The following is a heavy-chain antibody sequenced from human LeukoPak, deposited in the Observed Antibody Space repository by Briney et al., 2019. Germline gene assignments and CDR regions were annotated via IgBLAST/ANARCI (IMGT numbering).Heavy chain of an antibody. CDR1: LYTFTGYY. Sequence: SSVKVSCKASLYTFTGYYMHFVRQAPGHRLEWMGWINPNSGGTNYAQKFQGRVTMTRDTSISTAYMELSRLRSDDTGVYYCARPYSSGWYVDDWFDPWGQGTLVTVSS. CDR2: INPNSGGT. D-gene: IGHD6-19*01. CDR3: ARPYSSGWYVDDWFDP. V-gene: IGHV1-2*02. J-gene: IGHJ5*02.